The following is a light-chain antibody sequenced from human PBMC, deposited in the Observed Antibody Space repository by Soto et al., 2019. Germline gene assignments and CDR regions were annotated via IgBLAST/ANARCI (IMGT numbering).Light chain of an antibody. CDR1: QSLRNW. CDR2: KAS. CDR3: QQYDTHSWT. Sequence: DIQMTQSPSTLSASVGDRVTITCRASQSLRNWLAWYQQKPGKAPKLLIYKASSLESGVPSRFSGSGSGAEFTLTISGLQPDDFATSYCQQYDTHSWTFGQGTKVEIK. J-gene: IGKJ1*01. V-gene: IGKV1-5*03.